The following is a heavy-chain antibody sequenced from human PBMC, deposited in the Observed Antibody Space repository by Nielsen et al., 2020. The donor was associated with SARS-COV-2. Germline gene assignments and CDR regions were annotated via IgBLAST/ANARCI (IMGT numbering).Heavy chain of an antibody. CDR1: GFTFSSYS. J-gene: IGHJ6*03. CDR3: ASNPATHYYYYMDV. D-gene: IGHD2-15*01. Sequence: GESLKISCAASGFTFSSYSMNWVRQAPGQGLEWVSSISKNNDNIHYTDSVKGRFTVSRDNAKNSLYLQMNSLRAEDTALYHCASNPATHYYYYMDVWGKGTTVTVSS. V-gene: IGHV3-21*04. CDR2: ISKNNDNI.